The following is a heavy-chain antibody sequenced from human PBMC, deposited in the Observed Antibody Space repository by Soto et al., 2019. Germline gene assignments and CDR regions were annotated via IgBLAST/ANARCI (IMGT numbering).Heavy chain of an antibody. D-gene: IGHD4-17*01. CDR3: ARGVYGDYVFDY. CDR2: IYHTGST. CDR1: SGSISSTSW. Sequence: SETLSLTCAVSSGSISSTSWWTWVRQPPGKGLEWIGKIYHTGSTSYNPSLKSRVTISVDKSKNQFSLKLSSVTAADTAVYFCARGVYGDYVFDYWGQGTLVTVSS. V-gene: IGHV4-4*02. J-gene: IGHJ4*02.